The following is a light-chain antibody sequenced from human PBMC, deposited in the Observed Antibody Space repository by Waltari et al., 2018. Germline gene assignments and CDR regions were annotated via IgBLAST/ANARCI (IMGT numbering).Light chain of an antibody. CDR2: EVS. CDR3: SSYTSSSTYV. Sequence: QSALTQPASVSGSPGQSITISCTGTSSDVGGYNYVSWYQQHPGKAPTLMIYEVSKQRAGVSSRFSGSQSGNPASLTISGLQDEDEADYYCSSYTSSSTYVFGTGTKVTVL. CDR1: SSDVGGYNY. V-gene: IGLV2-14*01. J-gene: IGLJ1*01.